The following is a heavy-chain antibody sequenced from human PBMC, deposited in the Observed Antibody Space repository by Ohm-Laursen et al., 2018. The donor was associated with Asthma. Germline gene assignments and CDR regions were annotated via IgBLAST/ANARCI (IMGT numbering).Heavy chain of an antibody. D-gene: IGHD1-1*01. J-gene: IGHJ6*02. CDR1: GFTFSSYN. CDR3: AVRTTSAGFDV. CDR2: ITSYSSTT. V-gene: IGHV3-48*01. Sequence: LSLTCAASGFTFSSYNMNWVRQAPGKGLEWVSYITSYSSTTYYADSVKGRFTISRDNAKNSLYLQMNSLRAQDTAVYYCAVRTTSAGFDVWGQGTTVTVSS.